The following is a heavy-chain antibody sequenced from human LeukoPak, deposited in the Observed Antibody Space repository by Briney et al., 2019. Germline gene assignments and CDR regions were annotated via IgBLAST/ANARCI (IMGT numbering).Heavy chain of an antibody. CDR2: INHSGSS. Sequence: SETLSLTCAVYGGSFSDYYWSWIRQSPKKGLEWIAEINHSGSSKYNPSLKSRVTISADTSKSQFSLHVTSVTAADTAMYYCARGWGSAMIRGLAGDSWGQGTLVTVSS. V-gene: IGHV4-34*01. CDR1: GGSFSDYY. J-gene: IGHJ5*02. CDR3: ARGWGSAMIRGLAGDS. D-gene: IGHD3-10*01.